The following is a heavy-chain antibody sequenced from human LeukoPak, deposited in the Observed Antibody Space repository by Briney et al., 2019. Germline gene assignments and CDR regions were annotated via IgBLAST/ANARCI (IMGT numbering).Heavy chain of an antibody. J-gene: IGHJ6*04. Sequence: PGGSLRFSCAASGFTFSSYAMHWVRQAPGKGLEWVAVISYDGSNKYYADSVKGRFTISRDNSKNTLYLQMNSLRAEDTAVYYCAVSSYRTGGYYYYYGMDVWGKGTTVTVSS. D-gene: IGHD6-6*01. CDR1: GFTFSSYA. V-gene: IGHV3-30*04. CDR2: ISYDGSNK. CDR3: AVSSYRTGGYYYYYGMDV.